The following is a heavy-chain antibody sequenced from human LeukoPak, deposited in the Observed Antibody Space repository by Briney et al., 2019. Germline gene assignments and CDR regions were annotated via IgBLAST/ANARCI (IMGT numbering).Heavy chain of an antibody. CDR2: IRYYGSNK. V-gene: IGHV3-30*02. D-gene: IGHD3-3*01. CDR3: AKGVTIFGVVIMCYFDY. Sequence: SGGSLRLSCTAWGYILHSYGMHWVRQAPGEGLEWVAFIRYYGSNKYYADSVKGGFTISRDSSKNALNLQMTSLRTEHTALYYCAKGVTIFGVVIMCYFDYWGQGTLVTVSS. CDR1: GYILHSYG. J-gene: IGHJ4*02.